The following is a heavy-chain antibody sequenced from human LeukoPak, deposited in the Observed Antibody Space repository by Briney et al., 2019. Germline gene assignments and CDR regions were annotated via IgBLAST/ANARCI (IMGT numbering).Heavy chain of an antibody. CDR3: ARGGVYGGNPPGDY. CDR1: GGSFSGYY. CDR2: INHSGST. Sequence: SETLSLTCAVYGGSFSGYYWSWIRQPPGKGLEWIGEINHSGSTNDNPSLKSRVTISVDTSKNQFSLKLSSVTAADTAVYYCARGGVYGGNPPGDYWGQGTLVTVSS. V-gene: IGHV4-34*01. D-gene: IGHD4-23*01. J-gene: IGHJ4*02.